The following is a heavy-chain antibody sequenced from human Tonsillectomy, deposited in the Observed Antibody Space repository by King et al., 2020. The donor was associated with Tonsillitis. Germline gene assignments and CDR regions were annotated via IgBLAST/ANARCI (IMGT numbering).Heavy chain of an antibody. Sequence: EVQLVESGGGLVQPGRSLRLSCAASGFTFHDYAMHWVRQAPGKGLEWVSGISWNSGIRGYADSVKGRFTISRDNAKNSLYLQMNSLRAEDTALYYCAKDSRADYYYDMDVWGQGTTVTVSS. CDR2: ISWNSGIR. V-gene: IGHV3-9*01. CDR1: GFTFHDYA. CDR3: AKDSRADYYYDMDV. J-gene: IGHJ6*02.